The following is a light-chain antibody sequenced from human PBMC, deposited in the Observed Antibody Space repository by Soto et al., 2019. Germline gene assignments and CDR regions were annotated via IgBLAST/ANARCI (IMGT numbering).Light chain of an antibody. CDR2: GAS. CDR1: QSVSSTY. V-gene: IGKV3-20*01. Sequence: EIVLTQYPGTLSLSPGEGATLSCRASQSVSSTYLAWYQQRPGQAPRLLIYGASSRATGIPDRFSGSGSGTDFTLTISRLEPEDFAVYYCHQYSSSTKTFGQGTKVDIK. J-gene: IGKJ1*01. CDR3: HQYSSSTKT.